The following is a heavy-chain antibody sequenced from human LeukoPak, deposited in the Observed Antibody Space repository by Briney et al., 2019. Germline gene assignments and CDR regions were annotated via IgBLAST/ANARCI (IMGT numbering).Heavy chain of an antibody. CDR2: VNSDGSTT. J-gene: IGHJ4*02. Sequence: GGSLRLSCAASGFTFSSYWMHWIRQAPGKGLVWVSRVNSDGSTTTYADSVKGRFTISRDNAKNTLSLQMNSLRAEDTAVYYCARDFSSSSYYFDYWGQGTLVSVSS. D-gene: IGHD6-13*01. V-gene: IGHV3-74*01. CDR3: ARDFSSSSYYFDY. CDR1: GFTFSSYW.